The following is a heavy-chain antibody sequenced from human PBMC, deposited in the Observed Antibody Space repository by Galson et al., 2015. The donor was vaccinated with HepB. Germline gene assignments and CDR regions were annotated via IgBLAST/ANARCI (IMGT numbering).Heavy chain of an antibody. D-gene: IGHD3-22*01. CDR2: ISYDGTYT. Sequence: SLRLSCAASGFIFSSSGMHWVRQSPGKGLFWLAVISYDGTYTYSADSVKGRFTISRDNSRNTLYLQMNSLRAEDTAVYYCAKPPPYYYDSSGYHYYYGVDVWGQGTPVTVSS. CDR3: AKPPPYYYDSSGYHYYYGVDV. V-gene: IGHV3-30*18. CDR1: GFIFSSSG. J-gene: IGHJ6*02.